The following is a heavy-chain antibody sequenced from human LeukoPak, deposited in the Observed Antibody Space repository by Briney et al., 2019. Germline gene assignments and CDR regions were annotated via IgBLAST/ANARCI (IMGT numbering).Heavy chain of an antibody. CDR2: IKQDGSEK. J-gene: IGHJ3*02. V-gene: IGHV3-7*01. CDR3: ARDHYCSGGNCYSRAFDI. Sequence: PGRCLRLSCAPSGFTLGSIWMSCVRQAPGKGLEWVANIKQDGSEKYYVDSVKGRFTISRDNAKKSLYVQMNSLRAEDTAVYYCARDHYCSGGNCYSRAFDIWGQGTMVTVSS. CDR1: GFTLGSIW. D-gene: IGHD2-15*01.